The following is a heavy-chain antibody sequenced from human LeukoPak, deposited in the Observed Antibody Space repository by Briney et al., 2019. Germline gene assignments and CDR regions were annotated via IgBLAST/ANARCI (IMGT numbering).Heavy chain of an antibody. CDR1: GFTFSSYS. CDR3: ARSRGSGWGKYAFDI. CDR2: ISSSSSYI. J-gene: IGHJ3*02. Sequence: GGSLRLSCAASGFTFSSYSMNWVRQAPGKGREWVSSISSSSSYIYYADSVKGRFTISRDNAKNSLYLQMNSLRAEDTAVYYCARSRGSGWGKYAFDIWGQGTMVTVSS. D-gene: IGHD6-19*01. V-gene: IGHV3-21*01.